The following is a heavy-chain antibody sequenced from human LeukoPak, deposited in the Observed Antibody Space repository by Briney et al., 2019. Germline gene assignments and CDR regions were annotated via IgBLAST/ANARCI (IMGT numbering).Heavy chain of an antibody. CDR2: IKSKTDGGTT. J-gene: IGHJ4*02. CDR1: GFTFSNAW. CDR3: AKERSSGWPFDY. Sequence: GGSLRLSCAASGFTFSNAWMSWVRQAPGKGLEWVGRIKSKTDGGTTDYAAPVKGRFTISRDDSKNTLYLQMNSLKTEDTAVYYCAKERSSGWPFDYWGQGTLVTVSS. D-gene: IGHD6-19*01. V-gene: IGHV3-15*01.